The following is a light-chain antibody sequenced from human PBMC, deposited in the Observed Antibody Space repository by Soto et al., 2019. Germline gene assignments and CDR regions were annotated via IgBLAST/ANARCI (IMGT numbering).Light chain of an antibody. CDR3: SSYTSSSTYV. CDR1: TSDIGSYNY. CDR2: DVS. Sequence: QSALTQPASVSGSPGQSITITCTGSTSDIGSYNYVSWYLQDPGKAPKLIIYDVSYRPSGVSNRFFGSKSGNTASLTISALQAEDEADYCSSYTSSSTYVFGTGTKLTVL. J-gene: IGLJ1*01. V-gene: IGLV2-14*01.